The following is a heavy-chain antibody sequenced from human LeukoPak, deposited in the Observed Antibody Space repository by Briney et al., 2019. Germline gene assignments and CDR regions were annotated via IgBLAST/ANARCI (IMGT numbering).Heavy chain of an antibody. CDR1: GFTFSDYY. CDR3: AKLTSGWFEDF. CDR2: IKPSDGST. J-gene: IGHJ4*02. V-gene: IGHV3-23*01. Sequence: PGGSLRLSCAASGFTFSDYYMSWIRQAPGKGLVWVSAIKPSDGSTFYAVSVKGRFTISRDSSKNTLYLQMNSLRAEDTAVYYCAKLTSGWFEDFWGQGTLVTVSS. D-gene: IGHD6-19*01.